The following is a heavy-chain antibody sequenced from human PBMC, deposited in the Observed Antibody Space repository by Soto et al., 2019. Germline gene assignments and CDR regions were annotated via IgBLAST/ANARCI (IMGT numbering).Heavy chain of an antibody. Sequence: GGSLRLSCAASGFTFSSYAMSWVRQAPGKGLEWVSAISGSGGSTYYADSVKGRFTISRDNSKNTLYLQMNSLRAEDTAVYYCAKWRYCSSTSCINYYGMDVWGQGTTVTVSS. V-gene: IGHV3-23*01. CDR2: ISGSGGST. CDR1: GFTFSSYA. CDR3: AKWRYCSSTSCINYYGMDV. D-gene: IGHD2-2*01. J-gene: IGHJ6*02.